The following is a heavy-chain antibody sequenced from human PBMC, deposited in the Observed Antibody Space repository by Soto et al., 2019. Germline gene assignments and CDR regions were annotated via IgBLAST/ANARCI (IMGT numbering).Heavy chain of an antibody. Sequence: GPPTLWWGASGLTFGRYAVSWVSQAAGKGLEWVSAISGSGGSTYYADSVKGRFTISRDNSKNTLYLQMNSLRAEDTAVYYCAKDPHPIPAVGIFDHPGQRTVVTV. V-gene: IGHV3-23*01. J-gene: IGHJ4*02. CDR2: ISGSGGST. CDR1: GLTFGRYA. CDR3: AKDPHPIPAVGIFDH. D-gene: IGHD2-2*01.